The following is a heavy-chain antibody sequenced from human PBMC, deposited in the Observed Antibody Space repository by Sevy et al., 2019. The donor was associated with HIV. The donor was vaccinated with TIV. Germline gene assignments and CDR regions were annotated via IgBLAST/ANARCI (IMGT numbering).Heavy chain of an antibody. Sequence: SETLSLTCTVFGDSVSSGNYFWTWIRQPPGKGLEWIGYIYYSGSTNYNLSPKSRLTISVDTSNNQFSLKVRSVTAADTAVYYCARETRMGSYFFDYWGQGALVTVSS. D-gene: IGHD3-10*01. J-gene: IGHJ4*02. CDR1: GDSVSSGNYF. V-gene: IGHV4-61*01. CDR2: IYYSGST. CDR3: ARETRMGSYFFDY.